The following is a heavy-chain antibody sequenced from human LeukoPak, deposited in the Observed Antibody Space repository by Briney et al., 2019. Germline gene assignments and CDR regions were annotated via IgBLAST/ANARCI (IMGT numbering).Heavy chain of an antibody. J-gene: IGHJ4*02. CDR2: IAYDGSRA. D-gene: IGHD1-14*01. CDR1: GFTFGGYG. V-gene: IGHV3-33*01. CDR3: TRYNNDHFDY. Sequence: GGSLRLSCAGSGFTFGGYGMHWFRQTPGKGLEWVAVIAYDGSRAFYADSVKGRFTISRDNSKNTMSVQMDDLRAENTAVYYCTRYNNDHFDYWGQGTLVTVSS.